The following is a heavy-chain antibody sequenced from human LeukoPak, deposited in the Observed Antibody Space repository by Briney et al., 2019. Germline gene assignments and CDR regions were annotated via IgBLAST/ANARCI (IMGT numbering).Heavy chain of an antibody. Sequence: PSEILSLTCAVYGGSFSGYYWSWIRQPPGKGLEWIGEINHSGSTNYNPSLKSRVTISVDTSKNQFSLKLSSVTAADTAVYYCARGKAARPAFDYWGQGTLVTVSS. J-gene: IGHJ4*02. V-gene: IGHV4-34*01. CDR2: INHSGST. D-gene: IGHD6-6*01. CDR1: GGSFSGYY. CDR3: ARGKAARPAFDY.